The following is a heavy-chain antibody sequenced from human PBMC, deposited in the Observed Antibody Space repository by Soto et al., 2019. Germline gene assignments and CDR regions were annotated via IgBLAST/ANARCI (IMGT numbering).Heavy chain of an antibody. J-gene: IGHJ4*02. CDR2: ISGSGGST. CDR3: AKDRTYYYDSSGYSDY. CDR1: GFTFSSYA. V-gene: IGHV3-23*01. Sequence: LSCAASGFTFSSYAMSWVRQAPGKGLEWVSAISGSGGSTYYADSVKGRFTISRDNSKNTLYLQMNSLRAEDTAVYYCAKDRTYYYDSSGYSDYWGQGTLVTVSS. D-gene: IGHD3-22*01.